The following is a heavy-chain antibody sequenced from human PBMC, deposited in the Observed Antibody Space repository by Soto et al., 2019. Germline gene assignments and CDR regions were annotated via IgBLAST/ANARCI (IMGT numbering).Heavy chain of an antibody. Sequence: SETMSVTCTVAGGSRSSYDLSWIRKNTGKGLEWIGYIYYSGSTNYNPSLKSRVTISVDTSKNQFSLKLSSVTAADTAVYSCARRYGGNFDYWGQGTLVTVSS. CDR3: ARRYGGNFDY. CDR1: GGSRSSYD. V-gene: IGHV4-59*01. CDR2: IYYSGST. D-gene: IGHD3-16*01. J-gene: IGHJ4*02.